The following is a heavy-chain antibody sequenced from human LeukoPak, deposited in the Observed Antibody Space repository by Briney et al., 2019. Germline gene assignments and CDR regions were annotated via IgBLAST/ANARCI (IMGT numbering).Heavy chain of an antibody. CDR1: GFTFSSYW. D-gene: IGHD3-10*01. CDR3: ARDAPLTMVRGVYFDY. J-gene: IGHJ4*02. Sequence: GSLRLSCAASGFTFSSYWMSWIRQPPGKGLEWIGEINHSGSTNYNPSLKSRVTISVDTSKNQFSLKLSSVTAADTAVYYCARDAPLTMVRGVYFDYWGQGTLVTVSS. V-gene: IGHV4-34*01. CDR2: INHSGST.